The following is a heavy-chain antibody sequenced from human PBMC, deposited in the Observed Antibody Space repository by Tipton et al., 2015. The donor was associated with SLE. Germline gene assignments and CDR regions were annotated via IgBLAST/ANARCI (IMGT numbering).Heavy chain of an antibody. CDR2: IYYSGST. CDR1: GGSISSYY. Sequence: TLSLTCTVSGGSISSYYWSWIRQPPGKGLEWIGYIYYSGSTNYNPSLKSRVTISVDTSKNQFSLKLSSVTAADTAMYYCARESQYYASSATTVAFDIWGQGTMVTVSS. CDR3: ARESQYYASSATTVAFDI. J-gene: IGHJ3*02. V-gene: IGHV4-59*12. D-gene: IGHD3-22*01.